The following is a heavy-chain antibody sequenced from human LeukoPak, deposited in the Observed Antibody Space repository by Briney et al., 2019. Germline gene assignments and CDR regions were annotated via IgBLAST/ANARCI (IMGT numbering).Heavy chain of an antibody. V-gene: IGHV3-43D*04. Sequence: PGGSLRLSCAASGFTFDDYAMHWVRQAPGKGLEWVSLISWDGGSTYYADSVKGRFTISRDNSKNSLYLQMNSLRAEDTALYYCAKGSQYYYGSGPMGYWGQGTLVTVSS. CDR1: GFTFDDYA. CDR3: AKGSQYYYGSGPMGY. CDR2: ISWDGGST. D-gene: IGHD3-10*01. J-gene: IGHJ4*02.